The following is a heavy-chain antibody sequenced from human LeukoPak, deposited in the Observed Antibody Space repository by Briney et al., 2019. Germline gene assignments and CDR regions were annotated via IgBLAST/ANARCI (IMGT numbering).Heavy chain of an antibody. J-gene: IGHJ6*03. CDR3: AKEGYDCSSTSCYASDYYYYMDV. Sequence: QPGGSLRLSCEASGFTFSSYGMHWVRQAPGKGLEWVAFIRYDGSNKYYADSVKGRFTISRDNSKNTLYLQMNSLRAEDTAVYYCAKEGYDCSSTSCYASDYYYYMDVWGKGTTVTISS. D-gene: IGHD2-2*01. CDR1: GFTFSSYG. V-gene: IGHV3-30*02. CDR2: IRYDGSNK.